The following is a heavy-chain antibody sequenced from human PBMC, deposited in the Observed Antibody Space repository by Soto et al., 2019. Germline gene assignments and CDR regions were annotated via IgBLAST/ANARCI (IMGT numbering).Heavy chain of an antibody. D-gene: IGHD6-13*01. Sequence: GGSLRLSCAASGFTFSSYGMHWVRQAPGKGLEWVAVISYDGSNKYYADSVKGRFTISRDNSKNTLYLQMNSLRAEDTAVYYCAKSAGGSSWYNWFDPWGQGTLVTVSS. J-gene: IGHJ5*02. V-gene: IGHV3-30*18. CDR1: GFTFSSYG. CDR3: AKSAGGSSWYNWFDP. CDR2: ISYDGSNK.